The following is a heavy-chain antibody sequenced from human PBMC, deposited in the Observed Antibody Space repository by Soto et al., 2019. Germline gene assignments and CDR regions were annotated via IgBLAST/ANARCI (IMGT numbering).Heavy chain of an antibody. J-gene: IGHJ5*02. V-gene: IGHV4-39*01. CDR2: IYYSGST. CDR3: VRYGSGSYHRTLGYNWFDP. D-gene: IGHD3-10*01. CDR1: GGSISSSSYY. Sequence: SETLSLTCTVSGGSISSSSYYWGWIRQPPGKGLEWIGSIYYSGSTYYNPSLKSRVTISVDTSKNQFSLKLSSVTAADTAVYYCVRYGSGSYHRTLGYNWFDPWGQGTLVTVSS.